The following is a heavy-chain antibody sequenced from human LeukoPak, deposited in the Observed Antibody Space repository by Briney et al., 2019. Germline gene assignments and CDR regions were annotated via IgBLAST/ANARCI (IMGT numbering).Heavy chain of an antibody. Sequence: PSETLSLTCTVSGGSISSGDYYWSWIRQPPGKGLEWIGYIYYSESTYYNPSLKSRVTISVDTSKNQFSLKLSSVTAADTAVYYCARGLRGDYLSSGGLGLDYWGQGTLVTVSS. CDR2: IYYSEST. V-gene: IGHV4-30-4*01. CDR3: ARGLRGDYLSSGGLGLDY. J-gene: IGHJ4*02. D-gene: IGHD4-17*01. CDR1: GGSISSGDYY.